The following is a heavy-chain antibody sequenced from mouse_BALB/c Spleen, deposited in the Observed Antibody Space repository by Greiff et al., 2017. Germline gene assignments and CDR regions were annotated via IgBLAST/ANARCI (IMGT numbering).Heavy chain of an antibody. CDR2: ISSGGSYT. V-gene: IGHV5-6-4*01. CDR1: GFTFSSYT. D-gene: IGHD2-4*01. CDR3: TREDYDYDDAMDY. J-gene: IGHJ4*01. Sequence: DVMLVESGGGLVKPGGSLKLSCAASGFTFSSYTMSWVRQTPEKRLEWVATISSGGSYTYYPDSVKGRFTISRDNAKNTLYLQMSSLKSEDTAMYYCTREDYDYDDAMDYWGQGTSVTVSS.